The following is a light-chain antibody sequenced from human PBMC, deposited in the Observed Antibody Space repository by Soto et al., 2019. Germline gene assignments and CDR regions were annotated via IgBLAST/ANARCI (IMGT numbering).Light chain of an antibody. CDR3: SSWDGGLSGYV. CDR1: SXNIGSNY. J-gene: IGLJ1*01. Sequence: QSVLTQPPSASGTPGQGVTIYCSGSSXNIGSNYVYWYQQLPGTAPKLLIYNNNQRPSGVPDRFSASKSGTSASLAIRGLRSDDEADYYCSSWDGGLSGYVFGAGTKVTVL. CDR2: NNN. V-gene: IGLV1-47*02.